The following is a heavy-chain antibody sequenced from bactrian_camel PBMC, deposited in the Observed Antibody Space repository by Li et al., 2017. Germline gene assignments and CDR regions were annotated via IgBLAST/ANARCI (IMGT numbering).Heavy chain of an antibody. J-gene: IGHJ4*01. CDR2: IADDGAAT. CDR3: AAEGYVALGGKCPQPAYEYNY. Sequence: HVQLVESGGGTVQAGGSLRLSCEASGYTYRPYCMGWFRQTPGKEREGLAVIADDGAATYKDSVKGRFTLSQDPDKNLRYLSMNSLKPEDTGMYYCAAEGYVALGGKCPQPAYEYNYWGQGTQVTVS. V-gene: IGHV3S6*01. CDR1: GYTYRPYC. D-gene: IGHD1*01.